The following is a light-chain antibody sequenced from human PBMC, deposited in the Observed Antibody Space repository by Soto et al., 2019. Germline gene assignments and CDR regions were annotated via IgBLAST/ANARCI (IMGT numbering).Light chain of an antibody. CDR1: QSISTY. Sequence: DIQMTQSPSSLSPSVGDRVTITCRASQSISTYLNWYQQKPGMAPKLLIYAASSLQSGVPSRFSGSGSGTDFTLTISTLQPEDFATYYCQQSYRTPRYTFGQGTKLEIK. CDR2: AAS. J-gene: IGKJ2*01. CDR3: QQSYRTPRYT. V-gene: IGKV1-39*01.